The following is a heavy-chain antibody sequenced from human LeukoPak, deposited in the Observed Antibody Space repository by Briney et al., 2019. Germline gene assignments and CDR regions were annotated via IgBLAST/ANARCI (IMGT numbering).Heavy chain of an antibody. CDR1: GGTFSSYA. Sequence: PVASVKVSCKASGGTFSSYAISWVRQAPGQGLEWMGGIIPIFGTANYAQKFQGRVTITADESTSTAYMELSSLRSEDTAVYYCARAVLIPPGYCSSTSCRESYYYYYMDVWGKGTTVTVSS. CDR2: IIPIFGTA. D-gene: IGHD2-2*01. V-gene: IGHV1-69*01. J-gene: IGHJ6*03. CDR3: ARAVLIPPGYCSSTSCRESYYYYYMDV.